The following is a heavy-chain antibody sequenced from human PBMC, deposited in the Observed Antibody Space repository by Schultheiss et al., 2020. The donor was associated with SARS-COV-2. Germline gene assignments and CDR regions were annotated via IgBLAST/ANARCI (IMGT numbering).Heavy chain of an antibody. Sequence: GGSLRLSCAASGFTFSSYAMSWVRQAPGKGLEWVSAISAGGDITYYADSVKGRFTISRDNSKNTLYLQMNSLRAEDTAVYYCAKDLWGSSPGSWGQGTLVTVSS. CDR1: GFTFSSYA. J-gene: IGHJ4*02. D-gene: IGHD6-13*01. V-gene: IGHV3-23*01. CDR3: AKDLWGSSPGS. CDR2: ISAGGDIT.